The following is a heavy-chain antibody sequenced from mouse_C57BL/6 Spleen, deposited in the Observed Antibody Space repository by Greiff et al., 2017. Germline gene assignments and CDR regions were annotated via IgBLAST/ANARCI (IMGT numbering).Heavy chain of an antibody. CDR2: IDPSDSYT. Sequence: QVQLKQPGAELVMPGASVKLSCKASGYTFTSYWMHWVKQRPGQGLEWIGEIDPSDSYTNYNQKFKGKSTLTVDKSSSTAYMQLSSLTSDDSAVYYCARSGYGNSYYYAMDYWGQGTSVTVSS. V-gene: IGHV1-69*01. J-gene: IGHJ4*01. CDR3: ARSGYGNSYYYAMDY. CDR1: GYTFTSYW. D-gene: IGHD2-1*01.